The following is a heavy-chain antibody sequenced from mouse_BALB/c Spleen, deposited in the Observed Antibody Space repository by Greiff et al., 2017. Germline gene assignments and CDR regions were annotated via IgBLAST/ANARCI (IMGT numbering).Heavy chain of an antibody. V-gene: IGHV3-2*02. CDR3: ARNYRYGYWYFDV. J-gene: IGHJ1*01. CDR1: GYSITSDYA. CDR2: ISYSGST. Sequence: DVKLQESGPGLVKPSQSLSLTCTVTGYSITSDYAWNWIRQFPGNKLEWMGYISYSGSTSYNPSLKSRISITRDTSKNQFFLQLNSVTTEDTATYYCARNYRYGYWYFDVWGAGTTVTVSS. D-gene: IGHD2-14*01.